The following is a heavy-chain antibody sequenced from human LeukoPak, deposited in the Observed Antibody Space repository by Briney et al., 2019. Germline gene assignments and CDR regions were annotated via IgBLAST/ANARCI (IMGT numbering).Heavy chain of an antibody. V-gene: IGHV3-53*01. CDR3: ARAIGYCSSTSCYAFDI. Sequence: PGGSLRLSCAASGFTVSSNYMTWVRQAPGKGLEWVSVIYSGGSSYYADSVKGRFTISRDNSKNTLYLQMNSLRAEDTAVYYCARAIGYCSSTSCYAFDIWGQGTMVTVSS. CDR1: GFTVSSNY. J-gene: IGHJ3*02. CDR2: IYSGGSS. D-gene: IGHD2-2*03.